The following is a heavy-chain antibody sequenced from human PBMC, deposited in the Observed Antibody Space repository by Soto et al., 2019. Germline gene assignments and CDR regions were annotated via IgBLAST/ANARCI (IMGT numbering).Heavy chain of an antibody. CDR2: IYHSWST. Sequence: PSESLSLTCAVSGGSISSGGYSWSWIRQPPGKGLEWIGYIYHSWSTYYNPSLKSRVTISVDRYKNQFSLKLSSVTAADTAVYYCARRRGFPYYYGMDVWGQGTMVTVS. CDR3: ARRRGFPYYYGMDV. V-gene: IGHV4-30-2*01. CDR1: GGSISSGGYS. J-gene: IGHJ6*02. D-gene: IGHD5-12*01.